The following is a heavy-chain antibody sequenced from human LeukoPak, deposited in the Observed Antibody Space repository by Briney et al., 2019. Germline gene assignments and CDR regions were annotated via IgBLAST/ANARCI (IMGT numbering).Heavy chain of an antibody. V-gene: IGHV1-2*06. CDR1: GYAFTGYY. CDR3: ARGDDYKFDS. Sequence: SVKVSCKASGYAFTGYYIHWVRQAPGQGLEWLGRINPNIGDTDYAQKFQGRVTMTRDTSINTGYVDLSRLKSEDTAVYYCARGDDYKFDSWGQGALVTVSS. J-gene: IGHJ4*02. CDR2: INPNIGDT. D-gene: IGHD5-24*01.